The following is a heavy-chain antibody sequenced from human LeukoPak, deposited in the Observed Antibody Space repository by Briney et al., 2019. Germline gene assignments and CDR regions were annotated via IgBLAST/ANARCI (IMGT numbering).Heavy chain of an antibody. V-gene: IGHV1-46*01. D-gene: IGHD3-10*01. Sequence: AASVKVSCKASGYTFTSYYMHWVRQAPGQGLEWMGIINPSGGSTSYAQKFQGRVTMTRDTSTSTVYMELSSLRSEDTAVYYCARDMVMGVFTPSLLWFGESDAFDIWGQGTMVTVSS. CDR3: ARDMVMGVFTPSLLWFGESDAFDI. CDR1: GYTFTSYY. CDR2: INPSGGST. J-gene: IGHJ3*02.